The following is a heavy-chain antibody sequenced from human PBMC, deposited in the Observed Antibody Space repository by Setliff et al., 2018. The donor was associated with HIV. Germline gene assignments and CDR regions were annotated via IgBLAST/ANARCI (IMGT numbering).Heavy chain of an antibody. J-gene: IGHJ4*02. CDR3: AKKTAAYTSGSWLHY. D-gene: IGHD3-10*01. V-gene: IGHV3-23*01. Sequence: SGGSLRLSCAASLFTFSTYTMNWVRQAPGKGLEWVSSISGSGGDTYYADSVKGRFVISREKSKSTLYLQMNSLRAEDTAVYYCAKKTAAYTSGSWLHYWGQGTLVTVSS. CDR1: LFTFSTYT. CDR2: ISGSGGDT.